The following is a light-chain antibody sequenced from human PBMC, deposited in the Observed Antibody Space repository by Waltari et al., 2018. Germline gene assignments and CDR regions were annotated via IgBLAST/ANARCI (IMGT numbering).Light chain of an antibody. V-gene: IGLV2-14*01. CDR1: SSDVGGYNY. Sequence: QSALTQPASVSGSPGQSITISCTGTSSDVGGYNYVSWYQQHPGKAPKLMISDVSERPSGVSNHFSGSKSGNTASLTISGLQAEDEADYYCSSYTSSNTWVFGGGTKLTVL. CDR2: DVS. J-gene: IGLJ3*02. CDR3: SSYTSSNTWV.